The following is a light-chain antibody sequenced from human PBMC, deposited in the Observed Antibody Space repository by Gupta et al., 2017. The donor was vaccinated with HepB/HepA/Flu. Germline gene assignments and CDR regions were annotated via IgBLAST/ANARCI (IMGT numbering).Light chain of an antibody. CDR2: GNI. J-gene: IGLJ2*01. V-gene: IGLV1-40*01. Sequence: SVLTHPPSASGAPRQMVPISYTGRTSKIGTGYDVHWYQHLPGTAPKLLMYGNILRPSGVPARFSGSKSGTSASLAITGRQAEDEAYDYCQSFDSSLSAVVFGGGTKLTVL. CDR1: TSKIGTGYD. CDR3: QSFDSSLSAVV.